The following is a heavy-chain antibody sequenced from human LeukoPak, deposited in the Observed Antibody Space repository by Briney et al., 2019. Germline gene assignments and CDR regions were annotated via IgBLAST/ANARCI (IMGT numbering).Heavy chain of an antibody. Sequence: PGGSLRLSCAASGRYWMHWVRQAPGKGLVWVSHINSDGSWTSYADPVKGRFTISKDNAKNTVYLQMSNLRVEDTAVYYCVSFYETYWGRGTLVTVSS. J-gene: IGHJ4*02. CDR1: GRYW. CDR2: INSDGSWT. CDR3: VSFYETY. D-gene: IGHD2/OR15-2a*01. V-gene: IGHV3-74*01.